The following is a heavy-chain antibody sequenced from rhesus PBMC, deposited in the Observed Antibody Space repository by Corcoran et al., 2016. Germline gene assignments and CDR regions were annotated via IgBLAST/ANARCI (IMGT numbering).Heavy chain of an antibody. J-gene: IGHJ2*01. CDR1: GYSISSGYG. Sequence: QLQLQESGPGLVKPSETLSLTCAVSGYSISSGYGRSWIRQSPGKGMEWISFISYSGSTSYNPSFKRRVTISRATSKSQFSLNLNSVTAADTAGYYCVRDYNNYVYWYFDLWGPGTPITIAS. CDR2: ISYSGST. CDR3: VRDYNNYVYWYFDL. V-gene: IGHV4-122*02. D-gene: IGHD3-22*01.